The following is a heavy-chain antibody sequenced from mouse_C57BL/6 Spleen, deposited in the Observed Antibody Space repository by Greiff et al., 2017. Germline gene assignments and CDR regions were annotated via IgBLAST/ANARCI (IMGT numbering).Heavy chain of an antibody. D-gene: IGHD2-1*01. CDR2: ISDGGSYT. J-gene: IGHJ2*01. CDR1: GFTFSSYA. V-gene: IGHV5-4*01. CDR3: ARDREVTPTGGYYFDY. Sequence: EVQRVESGGGLVKPGGSLKLSCAASGFTFSSYAMSWVRQTPEKRLEWVATISDGGSYTYYPDNVKGRFTISRDNAKNNLYLQMSHLKSEDTAMYYCARDREVTPTGGYYFDYWGQGTTLTVSS.